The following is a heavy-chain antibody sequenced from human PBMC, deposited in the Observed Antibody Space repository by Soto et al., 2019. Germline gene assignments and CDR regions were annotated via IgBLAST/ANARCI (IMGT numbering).Heavy chain of an antibody. D-gene: IGHD2-2*01. CDR2: ISGSGGTT. Sequence: PGGSLRLSCAASGFTFSSYAMTWVRQAPGKGLEWVSGISGSGGTTYYADSVKGRFTISRDNSKNTLYLQMNSLRAEDTAVYYCATSPGYCSSTRCYDVGTFDYWGQGTLVTVSS. CDR1: GFTFSSYA. V-gene: IGHV3-23*01. J-gene: IGHJ4*02. CDR3: ATSPGYCSSTRCYDVGTFDY.